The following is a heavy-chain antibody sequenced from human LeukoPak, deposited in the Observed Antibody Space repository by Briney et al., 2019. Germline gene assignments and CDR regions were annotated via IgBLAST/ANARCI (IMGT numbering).Heavy chain of an antibody. Sequence: SETLSLTCTVSGGSISSYYWSWIRQPPGKGLEWIGYIYYSGSTNYNPSLKSRVTISVDTSKNQFSLKLSSVTAAGTAVYYCARRGGSGWYYFDYWGQGTLVTVSS. J-gene: IGHJ4*02. D-gene: IGHD6-19*01. CDR2: IYYSGST. CDR1: GGSISSYY. V-gene: IGHV4-59*08. CDR3: ARRGGSGWYYFDY.